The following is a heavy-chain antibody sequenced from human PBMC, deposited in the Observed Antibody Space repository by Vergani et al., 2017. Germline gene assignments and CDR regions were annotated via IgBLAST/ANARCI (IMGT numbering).Heavy chain of an antibody. CDR2: IYYSGST. CDR3: ARDYDAFDI. Sequence: QVQLQESGPGLVKPSETLSLTCTVSGGSISSYYWSWIRQPPGKGLEWIGYIYYSGSTNYNPSLKSRVTISVDTSKNQFSLKLSSVTAAYTAVYYCARDYDAFDIWGQGTMVTVSS. J-gene: IGHJ3*02. V-gene: IGHV4-59*01. CDR1: GGSISSYY.